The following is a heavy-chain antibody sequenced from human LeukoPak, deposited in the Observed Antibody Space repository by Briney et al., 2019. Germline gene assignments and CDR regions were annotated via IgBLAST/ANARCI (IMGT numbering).Heavy chain of an antibody. Sequence: SETLSLTCAVYGGSFSGYYWSWIRQPPGKGLEWIGEINHSGSTNYNPSLKSRVTISVDTSKNQFSLKLSSVTAADTAVYYCARRGYDSSGYYYGLNWFDPWGQGTLVTVSS. CDR2: INHSGST. J-gene: IGHJ5*02. CDR1: GGSFSGYY. D-gene: IGHD3-22*01. V-gene: IGHV4-34*01. CDR3: ARRGYDSSGYYYGLNWFDP.